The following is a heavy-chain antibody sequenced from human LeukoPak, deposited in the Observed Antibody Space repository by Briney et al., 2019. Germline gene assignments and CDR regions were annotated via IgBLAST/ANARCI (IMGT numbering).Heavy chain of an antibody. CDR1: GASISSYY. Sequence: PSETLSLTCTVSGASISSYYWSWIRQPPGKGLEWIGYISYSGSTNYNPSLKSRVTISADTSKNQVSLTLSSVTAADTAVYYCARRAHSDAFDIWGQGTMVTVSS. J-gene: IGHJ3*02. CDR2: ISYSGST. CDR3: ARRAHSDAFDI. V-gene: IGHV4-59*08.